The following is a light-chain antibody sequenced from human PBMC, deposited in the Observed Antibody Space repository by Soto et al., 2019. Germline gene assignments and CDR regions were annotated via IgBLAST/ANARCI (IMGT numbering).Light chain of an antibody. CDR3: AAWDDSLNGYV. Sequence: QSVLTQPPAASGAPGQGVAFSCSGSSSNIGGNTVNWYQQLPGTAPKLLIYTTNQRPSGVPDRFSGSKSGTSASLAISGLQSDDEADYYCAAWDDSLNGYVFGTGTKLTVL. CDR1: SSNIGGNT. V-gene: IGLV1-44*01. CDR2: TTN. J-gene: IGLJ1*01.